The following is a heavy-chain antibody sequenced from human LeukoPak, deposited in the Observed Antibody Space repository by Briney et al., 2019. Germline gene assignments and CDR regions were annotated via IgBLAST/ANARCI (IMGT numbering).Heavy chain of an antibody. CDR1: GGSISSGDYY. CDR3: ARLNYSGYDEGPFDY. Sequence: SETLSLTCTVSGGSISSGDYYWSWIRQPPGKGLEWIGYIYYSGSTYYNPSLKSRVTISVDTSKNQFSLKLSSVTAADTAVYYCARLNYSGYDEGPFDYWGQGTLVTVSS. D-gene: IGHD5-12*01. J-gene: IGHJ4*02. CDR2: IYYSGST. V-gene: IGHV4-30-4*01.